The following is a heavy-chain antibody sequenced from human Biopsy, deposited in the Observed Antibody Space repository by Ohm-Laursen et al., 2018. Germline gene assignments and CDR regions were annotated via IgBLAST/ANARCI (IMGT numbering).Heavy chain of an antibody. CDR2: LNPVSGNS. J-gene: IGHJ5*02. CDR3: GRAVRNQLLTDP. D-gene: IGHD1-7*01. V-gene: IGHV1-8*01. Sequence: SSVKVSCKVSGYTFTSYDITWVRQASGQGPKWIGWLNPVSGNSNFGQKFWGRVTVTSDTSISTAYMELSGLTSDDTATYYCGRAVRNQLLTDPWGQGTLVTVTS. CDR1: GYTFTSYD.